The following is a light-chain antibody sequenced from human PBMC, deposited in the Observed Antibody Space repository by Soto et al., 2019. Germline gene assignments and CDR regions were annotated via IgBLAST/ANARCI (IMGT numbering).Light chain of an antibody. Sequence: AWHKQKPGQAPRLLMCGASTRAAGSPARFSGSGSGTEFTLTISSLQSEDFAVYYCQQYNNWPPWTFGQGTKVEIK. CDR2: GAS. CDR3: QQYNNWPPWT. J-gene: IGKJ1*01. V-gene: IGKV3-15*01.